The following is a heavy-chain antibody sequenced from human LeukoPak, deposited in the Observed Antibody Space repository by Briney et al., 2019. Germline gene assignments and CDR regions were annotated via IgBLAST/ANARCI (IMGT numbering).Heavy chain of an antibody. V-gene: IGHV4-31*03. CDR2: IYYSGST. D-gene: IGHD6-6*01. J-gene: IGHJ6*03. Sequence: PSQTLSLTCTVSGGSISSGGYYWSWIRQHPGKGLEWIGYIYYSGSTYYNPSLKSRVTISVDTSKNQFSLKLSSVTAADTAVYYCARGREAARPPVYYYYYMDVWGKGTTVTVSS. CDR1: GGSISSGGYY. CDR3: ARGREAARPPVYYYYYMDV.